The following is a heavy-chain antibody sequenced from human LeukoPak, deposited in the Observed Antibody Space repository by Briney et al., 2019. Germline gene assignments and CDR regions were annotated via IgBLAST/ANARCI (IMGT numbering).Heavy chain of an antibody. J-gene: IGHJ4*02. D-gene: IGHD6-13*01. Sequence: GGSLRLSCAASGFTVNTNYMSWVRQAPGKGLEWVSLIYSGGSTYYTDSVKGRFTISRDKSKNTLYLQINSLRAEDTAVYYCARASSNSWYNYFDFWGQGTLVTVSS. CDR2: IYSGGST. CDR1: GFTVNTNY. CDR3: ARASSNSWYNYFDF. V-gene: IGHV3-53*01.